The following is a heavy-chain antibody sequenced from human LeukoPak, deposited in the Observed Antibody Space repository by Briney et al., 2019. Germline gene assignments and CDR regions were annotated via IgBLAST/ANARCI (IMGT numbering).Heavy chain of an antibody. CDR1: GFTFSSYA. CDR2: ISYDGSNK. Sequence: GRSLRLSCAASGFTFSSYAMHWVRQAPGKGLEWVAVISYDGSNKYYADSVKGRFTTSRDKAKNSLYLQMNSLRAEDTAVYYCARGVPDAIGYFQHWGQGTLVTVSS. J-gene: IGHJ1*01. V-gene: IGHV3-30-3*01. CDR3: ARGVPDAIGYFQH. D-gene: IGHD2-2*01.